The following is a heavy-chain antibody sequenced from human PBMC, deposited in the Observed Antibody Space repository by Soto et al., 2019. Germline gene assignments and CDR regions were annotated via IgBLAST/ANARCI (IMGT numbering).Heavy chain of an antibody. J-gene: IGHJ6*02. D-gene: IGHD6-13*01. CDR2: ISGSGGST. CDR3: AKSARIAAAGTSKYYYGMDV. CDR1: GFTFSSYA. Sequence: GESLRLSCAASGFTFSSYAMSWVRQAPGKGLEWVSAISGSGGSTYYADSVKGRFTISRDNSKNTLYLQMNSLRAEDTAVYYCAKSARIAAAGTSKYYYGMDVWGQGTTVTVSS. V-gene: IGHV3-23*01.